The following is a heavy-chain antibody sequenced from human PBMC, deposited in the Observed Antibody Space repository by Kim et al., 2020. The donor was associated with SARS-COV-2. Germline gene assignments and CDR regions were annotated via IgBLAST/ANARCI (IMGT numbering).Heavy chain of an antibody. Sequence: SETLSLTCTVSGGSISGFYWSWTRQPPGKGLERIGYIHSTGSTNYNPSLKSRVTXSVDTSKNQFSLNLSSVTAADTAVXXXATGGWYNDRWGQGTLVTVSS. CDR3: ATGGWYNDR. D-gene: IGHD6-19*01. CDR2: IHSTGST. CDR1: GGSISGFY. V-gene: IGHV4-59*13. J-gene: IGHJ5*02.